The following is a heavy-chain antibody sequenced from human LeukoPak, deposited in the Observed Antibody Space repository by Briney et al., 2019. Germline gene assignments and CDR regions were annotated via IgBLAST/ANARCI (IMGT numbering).Heavy chain of an antibody. J-gene: IGHJ4*02. CDR1: GFTFSSYS. Sequence: GGSLRLSCAASGFTFSSYSMNWVRQAPGKGLEWVSSINSISTYIHYADSVKGRFTISRDNAKNSLYLQMNSLRAEDTAVYYCARGPRNTVTFDYWGQGTLVTVSS. CDR3: ARGPRNTVTFDY. D-gene: IGHD4-11*01. V-gene: IGHV3-21*01. CDR2: INSISTYI.